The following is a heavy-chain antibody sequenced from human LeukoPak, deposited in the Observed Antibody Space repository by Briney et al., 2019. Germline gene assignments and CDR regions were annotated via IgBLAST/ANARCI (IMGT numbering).Heavy chain of an antibody. CDR2: ISGSGVTT. D-gene: IGHD4-17*01. CDR3: ARDPNGDYIGSFDM. J-gene: IGHJ3*02. CDR1: EFTFSNYA. V-gene: IGHV3-23*01. Sequence: GGSLRLSCAASEFTFSNYAMSWVRQAPGKGLEWVSSISGSGVTTQYADSVQGRFAISRDNSKNTLYLQMNSLRAEDTAVYFCARDPNGDYIGSFDMWGRGTMVSVSS.